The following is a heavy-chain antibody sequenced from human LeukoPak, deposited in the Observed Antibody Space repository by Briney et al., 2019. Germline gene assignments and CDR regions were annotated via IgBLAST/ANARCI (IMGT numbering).Heavy chain of an antibody. CDR3: ARDRTPHSSGYYYFPQDY. CDR2: IYSGGST. J-gene: IGHJ4*02. Sequence: GGSLRLSCAASGFTVSSNYMSWVRQAPGKGLEWVSVIYSGGSTYYADSVKGRFTISRDNSKNTLYLQMNSLRAEDTAVYYCARDRTPHSSGYYYFPQDYWGQGTLVTVSS. D-gene: IGHD3-22*01. CDR1: GFTVSSNY. V-gene: IGHV3-53*05.